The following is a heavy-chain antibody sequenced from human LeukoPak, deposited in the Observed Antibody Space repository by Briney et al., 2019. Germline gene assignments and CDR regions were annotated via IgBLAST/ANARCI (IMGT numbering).Heavy chain of an antibody. CDR2: ISGGGTST. CDR1: RFIFSTYG. V-gene: IGHV3-23*01. J-gene: IGHJ6*02. Sequence: TGGSLRLSCAASRFIFSTYGMSWVRQAPGKGLEWVSAISGGGTSTYYADSVKGQFTISRDNSKNTLYLQMDSLRAEDTAVYYCAKGGPAVYYYGMDVWGQGTTVTVSS. CDR3: AKGGPAVYYYGMDV.